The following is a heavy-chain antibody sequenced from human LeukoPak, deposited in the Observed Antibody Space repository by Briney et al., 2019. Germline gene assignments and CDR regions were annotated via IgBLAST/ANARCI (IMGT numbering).Heavy chain of an antibody. D-gene: IGHD3-22*01. CDR3: AIYYYDSSGYYDY. CDR1: GGSISSSSYY. V-gene: IGHV4-61*02. Sequence: SETLSLTCTVSGGSISSSSYYWGWIRQPAGKGLEWIGRIYTSGSTNYNPSLKSRVTMSVDTSKNQFSLKLSSVTAADTAVYYCAIYYYDSSGYYDYWGQGTLVTVSS. J-gene: IGHJ4*02. CDR2: IYTSGST.